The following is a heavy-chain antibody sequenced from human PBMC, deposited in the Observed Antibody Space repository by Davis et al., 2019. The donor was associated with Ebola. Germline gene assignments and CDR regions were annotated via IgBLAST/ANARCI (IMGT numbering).Heavy chain of an antibody. CDR2: IRYDGSNK. V-gene: IGHV3-30*02. CDR1: GFTFSSYG. J-gene: IGHJ6*04. CDR3: ANGIAAAAYYYYGMDV. D-gene: IGHD6-13*01. Sequence: GGSLRLSCAASGFTFSSYGMHWVRQAPGKALEWVAFIRYDGSNKYYADSVKGRFTISRDNSKNTLYLQMNSLRAEDTAVYYCANGIAAAAYYYYGMDVWGKGTTVTVSS.